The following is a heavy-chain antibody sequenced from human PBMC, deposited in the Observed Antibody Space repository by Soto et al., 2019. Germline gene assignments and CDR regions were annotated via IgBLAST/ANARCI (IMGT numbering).Heavy chain of an antibody. D-gene: IGHD6-13*01. CDR2: INAGNGNT. CDR3: ARAPQQLVTYYYYGMDV. Sequence: WASVKVSCKASGYTFTSYAMHWVRQAPGQRLEWMGWINAGNGNTKYSQKFQGRVTITRDTSASTAYMELSSLRSEDTAVYYCARAPQQLVTYYYYGMDVWGQGTTVTVSS. CDR1: GYTFTSYA. V-gene: IGHV1-3*01. J-gene: IGHJ6*02.